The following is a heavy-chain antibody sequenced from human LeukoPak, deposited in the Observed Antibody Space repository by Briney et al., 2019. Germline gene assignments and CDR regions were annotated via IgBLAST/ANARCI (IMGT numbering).Heavy chain of an antibody. D-gene: IGHD3-10*01. CDR3: ARRVIPGSGNVPDAFDI. Sequence: GESLKISCKGSGYSFTSYWIGWVRQMPGKGLEWMGIIYPGDSDTRYSPSFQGQVTISADKSISTAYLQWSSLKASDTAMYYCARRVIPGSGNVPDAFDIWGQGTMVTVSS. V-gene: IGHV5-51*01. J-gene: IGHJ3*02. CDR1: GYSFTSYW. CDR2: IYPGDSDT.